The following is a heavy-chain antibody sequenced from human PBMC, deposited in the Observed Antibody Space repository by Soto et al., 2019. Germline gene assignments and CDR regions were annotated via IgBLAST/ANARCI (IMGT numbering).Heavy chain of an antibody. V-gene: IGHV1-24*01. CDR3: ATGRLGSSWGTGYYYGMDV. J-gene: IGHJ6*02. CDR2: FDPEDGET. D-gene: IGHD6-13*01. Sequence: ASVKVSCKVSGYTLTELSVHWVRQAPGKGLEWMGGFDPEDGETIYAQKFQGRVTMTEDTSTDTAYMELSSLRSEDTAVYYCATGRLGSSWGTGYYYGMDVWGQGTTVTVSS. CDR1: GYTLTELS.